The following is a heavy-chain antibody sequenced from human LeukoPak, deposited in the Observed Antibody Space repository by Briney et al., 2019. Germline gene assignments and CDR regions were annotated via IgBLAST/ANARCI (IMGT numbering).Heavy chain of an antibody. V-gene: IGHV3-23*01. D-gene: IGHD3-9*01. CDR3: AKWGDYDVLTGYYVSDY. CDR2: ITGSGGNT. Sequence: GGSLRLSCAASGFTFSNYAMSWVRQAPGKGLEWVSAITGSGGNTYYADSVKGRFAISRDNSKNTVFLQMNSLRAEDTAVYYCAKWGDYDVLTGYYVSDYWGQGTLVAVSS. J-gene: IGHJ4*02. CDR1: GFTFSNYA.